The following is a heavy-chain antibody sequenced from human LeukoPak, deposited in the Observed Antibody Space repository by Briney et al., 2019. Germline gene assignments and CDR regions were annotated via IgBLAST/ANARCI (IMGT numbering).Heavy chain of an antibody. CDR3: ARSPRYFDWFFDY. D-gene: IGHD3-9*01. V-gene: IGHV3-30*04. Sequence: PGRSLRLSCAASGFTFSSYAMHWVRQAPGKGLEWVAVISYDGSKKYYADSVKGRFTISRDNSKNTLYLQMNSLRAEDTAVYYCARSPRYFDWFFDYWGQGTLATVSS. CDR2: ISYDGSKK. J-gene: IGHJ4*02. CDR1: GFTFSSYA.